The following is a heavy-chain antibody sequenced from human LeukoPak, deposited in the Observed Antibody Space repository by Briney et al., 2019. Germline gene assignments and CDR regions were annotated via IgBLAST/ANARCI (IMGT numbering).Heavy chain of an antibody. CDR3: AKDLIGYSSSWSYSDY. CDR2: ISYDGSNK. V-gene: IGHV3-30*18. J-gene: IGHJ4*02. Sequence: PGRSLRLSCAASGLTFSSYGMHWVRQAPGKGLEWVAVISYDGSNKYYADSVKGRFTISRDNSKNTLYLQMNSLRAEDTAVYYCAKDLIGYSSSWSYSDYWGQGTLVTVSS. D-gene: IGHD6-13*01. CDR1: GLTFSSYG.